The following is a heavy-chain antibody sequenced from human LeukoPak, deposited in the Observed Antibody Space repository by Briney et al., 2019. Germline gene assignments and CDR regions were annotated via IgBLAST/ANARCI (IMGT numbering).Heavy chain of an antibody. CDR1: GFTFSLYA. D-gene: IGHD2-15*01. Sequence: GGSLRLSCAASGFTFSLYAMSWVRQAPGKGLEWISSISGSGDNTYYAESVTGRFTISRDNAKNSLYLQMNSLRAEDTAVYYCARDLSDIVVVVAATYYFDYWGQGTLVTVSS. V-gene: IGHV3-23*01. CDR2: ISGSGDNT. J-gene: IGHJ4*02. CDR3: ARDLSDIVVVVAATYYFDY.